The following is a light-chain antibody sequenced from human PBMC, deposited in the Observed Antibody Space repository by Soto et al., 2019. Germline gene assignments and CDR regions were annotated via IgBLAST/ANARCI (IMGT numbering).Light chain of an antibody. CDR2: AAS. CDR3: THLNTLPYT. J-gene: IGKJ2*01. CDR1: QGISSY. Sequence: DIQLTQSPSFLSASVGDRVTITCRASQGISSYLAWYQQKPGKAPKLLIYAASTLQSGVSSRFSGSGSGTEFIVTISTLQPEDFESKLSTHLNTLPYTFGQGTKLEIK. V-gene: IGKV1-9*01.